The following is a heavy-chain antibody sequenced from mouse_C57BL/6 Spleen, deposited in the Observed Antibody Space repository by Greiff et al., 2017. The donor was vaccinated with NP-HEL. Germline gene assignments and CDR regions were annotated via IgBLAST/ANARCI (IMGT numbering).Heavy chain of an antibody. V-gene: IGHV1-80*01. Sequence: ESGAELVKPGASVKISCKASGYAFSSYWMNWVKQRPGKGLEWIGQIYPGDGDTNYNGKFKGKATLTADKSSSTAYMQLSSLTSEDSAVYFCASRDYYYAMDYWGQGTSVTVSS. CDR3: ASRDYYYAMDY. CDR2: IYPGDGDT. J-gene: IGHJ4*01. CDR1: GYAFSSYW.